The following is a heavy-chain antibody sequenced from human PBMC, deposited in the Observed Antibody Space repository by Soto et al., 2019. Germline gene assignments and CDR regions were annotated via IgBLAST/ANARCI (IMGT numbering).Heavy chain of an antibody. D-gene: IGHD3-3*02. CDR2: INAGDGHT. Sequence: VSVKVSCKASAYSFTVYAIHWVRQAPGHGLEWMGWINAGDGHTKNSQTFQGRVTIARDTSANTAYMELRSLTSADTAVYYCARGGNFGSPDAFDIWGQGXMVTV. V-gene: IGHV1-3*01. CDR1: AYSFTVYA. J-gene: IGHJ3*02. CDR3: ARGGNFGSPDAFDI.